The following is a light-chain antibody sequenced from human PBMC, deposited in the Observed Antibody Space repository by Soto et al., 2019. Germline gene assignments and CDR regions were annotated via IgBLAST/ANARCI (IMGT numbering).Light chain of an antibody. CDR1: QSVRSY. CDR2: DAS. Sequence: EIVLTESPATLSLSPGERATLSCRASQSVRSYLAWYQQKPGQAPSLLIYDASNRATGIPARFSGSGSGTEFTLTISSLEPEDFAVYYCQQRSNWPRTFGQGTKVEIK. CDR3: QQRSNWPRT. V-gene: IGKV3-11*01. J-gene: IGKJ1*01.